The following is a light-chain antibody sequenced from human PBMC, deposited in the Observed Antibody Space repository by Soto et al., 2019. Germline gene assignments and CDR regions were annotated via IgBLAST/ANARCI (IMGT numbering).Light chain of an antibody. CDR1: QNISTY. Sequence: IVLTQSPATLSLSPGERATLSCRASQNISTYLIWYQRKPGQAPRLLIYDVSNRATGIPARFSGSGSGTDFTLTINTLEPEDFAVYYCQQRSNWPRTFGQGTKVEVK. V-gene: IGKV3-11*01. J-gene: IGKJ1*01. CDR3: QQRSNWPRT. CDR2: DVS.